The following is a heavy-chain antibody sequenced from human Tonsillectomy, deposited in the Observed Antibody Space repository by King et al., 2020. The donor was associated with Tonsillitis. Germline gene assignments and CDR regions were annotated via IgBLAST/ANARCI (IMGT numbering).Heavy chain of an antibody. Sequence: EVQLVESGGGLVQPGRSLRLSCAASGFTFDDYAMHWVRQAPGKGLEWVSGICWNSGSIGHVDSVKGRFTISRDNAKNSLYLQINSLRAEDTALYYCAKDWAMGRGVITEYYFDYWGQGTLVTVSS. J-gene: IGHJ4*02. CDR2: ICWNSGSI. CDR1: GFTFDDYA. D-gene: IGHD3-10*01. V-gene: IGHV3-9*01. CDR3: AKDWAMGRGVITEYYFDY.